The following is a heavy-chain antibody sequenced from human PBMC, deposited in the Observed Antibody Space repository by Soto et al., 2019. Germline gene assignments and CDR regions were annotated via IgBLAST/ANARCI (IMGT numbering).Heavy chain of an antibody. CDR2: ISSSSSYI. CDR3: ARNSAHYGSGSYYKR. Sequence: GGSLRLSCAASGFTFSSYSMNWVRQAPGKGLEWVSSISSSSSYIYYADSVKGRFTISRDNAKNSLYLQMNSLRAEDTAVYYCARNSAHYGSGSYYKRWGQGTLVTVSS. V-gene: IGHV3-21*01. J-gene: IGHJ4*02. CDR1: GFTFSSYS. D-gene: IGHD3-10*01.